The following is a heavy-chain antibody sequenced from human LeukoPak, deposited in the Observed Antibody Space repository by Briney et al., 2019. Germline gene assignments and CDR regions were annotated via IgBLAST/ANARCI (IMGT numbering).Heavy chain of an antibody. CDR2: ISYDGSNK. J-gene: IGHJ4*02. D-gene: IGHD6-19*01. CDR1: GFTFSSSA. V-gene: IGHV3-30-3*01. Sequence: GGSLRLSCAASGFTFSSSAMHWVRQAPDKGLEWVAVISYDGSNKYYADSVKGRFTISRDNSKNTLYLQMNSLRADDTAVYYCARGSVAGPGAYWGQGTLVTVSS. CDR3: ARGSVAGPGAY.